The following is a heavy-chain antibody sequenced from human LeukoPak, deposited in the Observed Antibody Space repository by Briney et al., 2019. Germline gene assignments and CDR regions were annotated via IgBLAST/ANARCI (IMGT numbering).Heavy chain of an antibody. V-gene: IGHV4-59*12. D-gene: IGHD3-10*01. CDR1: GGSISSYY. Sequence: SETLSLTCTVSGGSISSYYWSWVRQPPGKALEWVGNIFYTGSTYYSPSLKSRVTISLDTSRNQFSLRLNSVTAADTAVYYCAKSNGYGLIDIWGQGTMVTVSS. J-gene: IGHJ3*02. CDR3: AKSNGYGLIDI. CDR2: IFYTGST.